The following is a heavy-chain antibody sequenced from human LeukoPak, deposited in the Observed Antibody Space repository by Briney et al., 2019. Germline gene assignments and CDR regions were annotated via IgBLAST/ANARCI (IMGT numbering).Heavy chain of an antibody. D-gene: IGHD6-25*01. CDR3: ARDPLAA. CDR2: INHSGST. Sequence: PSETLSLTCAVYDGSFSGYYWSWIRQPPGKGLEWIGEINHSGSTYYNPSLKSRVTISVDTSKNQFSLKLSSVTAAGTAVYYCARDPLAAWGQGTMVTVSS. J-gene: IGHJ3*01. V-gene: IGHV4-34*01. CDR1: DGSFSGYY.